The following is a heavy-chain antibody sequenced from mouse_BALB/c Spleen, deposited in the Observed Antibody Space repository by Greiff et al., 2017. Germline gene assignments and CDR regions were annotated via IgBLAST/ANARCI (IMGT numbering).Heavy chain of an antibody. CDR1: GFTFSSFG. V-gene: IGHV5-17*02. Sequence: EVKLVESGGGLVQPGGSRKLSCAASGFTFSSFGMHWVRQAPEKGLERVAYISSGSSTIYYADTVKGRFTISRDNPKNTLFLQMTSLRSEDTAMYYCARGGGGAMDYWGQGTSVTVSS. CDR2: ISSGSSTI. J-gene: IGHJ4*01. CDR3: ARGGGGAMDY.